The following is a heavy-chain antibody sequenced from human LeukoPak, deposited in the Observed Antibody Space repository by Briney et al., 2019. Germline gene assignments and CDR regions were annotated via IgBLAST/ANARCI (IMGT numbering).Heavy chain of an antibody. V-gene: IGHV4-30-4*01. CDR1: GGSISSGDYY. CDR2: IYYSGST. CDR3: GPELTPSNDAFYI. J-gene: IGHJ3*02. Sequence: SQTLSLTCTVSGGSISSGDYYWSWIRQPPGKGLEWIGYIYYSGSTYYNPSLKSRVTISVDTSKNQFSLKLSSVTAADTAVYYCGPELTPSNDAFYIWGQGTMVTVS. D-gene: IGHD1-1*01.